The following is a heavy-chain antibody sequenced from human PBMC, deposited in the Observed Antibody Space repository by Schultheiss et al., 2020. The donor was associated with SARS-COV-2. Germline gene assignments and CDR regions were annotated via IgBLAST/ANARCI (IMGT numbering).Heavy chain of an antibody. D-gene: IGHD5-24*01. CDR3: ARGGSANYLFNAFDI. V-gene: IGHV3-48*03. CDR1: TFTFSCCE. Sequence: GGSLRLSCAASTFTFSCCEMNWVRQAPGKGLEWVSYISVSGNSIYYADSVKGRFVISRDNAKNSLYLQMSSLRVEDTAVYYCARGGSANYLFNAFDIWGQGTVVTVSS. CDR2: ISVSGNSI. J-gene: IGHJ3*02.